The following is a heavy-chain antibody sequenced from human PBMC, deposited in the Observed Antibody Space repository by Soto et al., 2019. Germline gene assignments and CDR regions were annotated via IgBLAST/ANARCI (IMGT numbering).Heavy chain of an antibody. Sequence: EVRLFQSGGGLVQPGGSLRLSCAASGFTFSSSWMFWVRQAPEKGLVWISRISPDGTTTNYADSVKGRFTISRDNAKNTVYLQMNSLRAEDTAVYYCARDLGSSPGYWGQGTLVTVSS. D-gene: IGHD6-6*01. CDR1: GFTFSSSW. CDR3: ARDLGSSPGY. CDR2: ISPDGTTT. V-gene: IGHV3-74*01. J-gene: IGHJ4*02.